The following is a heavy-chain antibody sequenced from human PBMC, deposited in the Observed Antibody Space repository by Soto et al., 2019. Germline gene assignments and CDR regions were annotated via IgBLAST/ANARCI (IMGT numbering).Heavy chain of an antibody. CDR3: AKDMFVAVAGNFDY. V-gene: IGHV3-9*01. J-gene: IGHJ4*02. D-gene: IGHD6-19*01. CDR2: ISWNSGSI. CDR1: GFTFDDYA. Sequence: PGGSLRLSCAASGFTFDDYAMHWVRQAPGKGLEWVSGISWNSGSIGYADSVKGRFTISRDNAKNSLYLQMNSLGAEDTALYYCAKDMFVAVAGNFDYWGQGTLVTVSS.